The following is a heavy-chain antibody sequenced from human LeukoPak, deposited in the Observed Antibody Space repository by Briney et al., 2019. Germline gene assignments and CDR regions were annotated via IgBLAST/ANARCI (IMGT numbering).Heavy chain of an antibody. D-gene: IGHD2-15*01. V-gene: IGHV3-23*01. J-gene: IGHJ4*02. CDR3: AKGSRSGGSYYFDY. CDR2: FTGSGGST. Sequence: GESLRLSCAASGFTFSNYAVGWVSQAPGKGLEWVSTFTGSGGSTYYADSVKGRFTISRDNSKSTLYLQMNSLRAEDTAVYYCAKGSRSGGSYYFDYWGQGTLVTVSS. CDR1: GFTFSNYA.